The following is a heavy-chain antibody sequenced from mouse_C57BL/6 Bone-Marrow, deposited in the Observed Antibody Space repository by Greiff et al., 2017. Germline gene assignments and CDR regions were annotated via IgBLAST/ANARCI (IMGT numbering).Heavy chain of an antibody. CDR3: ARDYSNYWYYFDY. Sequence: VQLQQSGAELVMPGASVKLSCKASGYTFTSYWMHWVKQRPGQGLEWIGEIDPSDSYTNYNQKFKGKSTLTVDKSSSTAYMQLSSLTSEDSAVYYCARDYSNYWYYFDYWGQGTTLTVSS. D-gene: IGHD2-5*01. CDR2: IDPSDSYT. V-gene: IGHV1-69*01. CDR1: GYTFTSYW. J-gene: IGHJ2*01.